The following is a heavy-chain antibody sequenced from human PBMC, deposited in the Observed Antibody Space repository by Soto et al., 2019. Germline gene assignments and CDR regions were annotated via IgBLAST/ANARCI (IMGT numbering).Heavy chain of an antibody. CDR2: INWNGRST. V-gene: IGHV3-20*04. Sequence: EVQLVESGGGVVQPGGPLRPFCAASGFTFDDYAMSWVRQAPGKGLEWVAGINWNGRSTTYADSLKGRFTISRDNAKNTLHLQTNRLRVEDPVLYFCARCSSTSCYIIASIDYCGQGTLVTVSS. J-gene: IGHJ4*02. D-gene: IGHD2-2*02. CDR3: ARCSSTSCYIIASIDY. CDR1: GFTFDDYA.